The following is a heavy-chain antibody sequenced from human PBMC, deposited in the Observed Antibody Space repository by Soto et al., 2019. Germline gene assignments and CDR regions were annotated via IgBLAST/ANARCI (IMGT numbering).Heavy chain of an antibody. CDR2: TYYRSKWYN. Sequence: SQTLSLTCAISGDSVSSNSAALNWIMQSPSRGLEWLGRTYYRSKWYNDYAVSVKSRITINPDTSKNQFSLQLNSVTPEDTAVYYCVRVAAPRGFDYWGQGTLVTVSS. CDR3: VRVAAPRGFDY. D-gene: IGHD6-13*01. CDR1: GDSVSSNSAA. J-gene: IGHJ4*02. V-gene: IGHV6-1*01.